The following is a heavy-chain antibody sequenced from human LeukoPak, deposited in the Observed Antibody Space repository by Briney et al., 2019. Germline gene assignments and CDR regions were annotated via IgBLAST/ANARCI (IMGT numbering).Heavy chain of an antibody. CDR1: GFTFSNDF. V-gene: IGHV3-7*01. CDR3: ARDELGVVPAAPDAFDI. Sequence: GGSLRLSCAASGFTFSNDFMTWVRQAPGKGLEWVANMKVDGTDIHYVDSVKGRFTISRDNAKNSLYLQMNSLRAEDTAVYYCARDELGVVPAAPDAFDIWGQGTMVTVSS. D-gene: IGHD2-2*01. J-gene: IGHJ3*02. CDR2: MKVDGTDI.